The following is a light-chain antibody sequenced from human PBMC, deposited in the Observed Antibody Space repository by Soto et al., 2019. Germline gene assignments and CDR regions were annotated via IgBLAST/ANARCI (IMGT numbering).Light chain of an antibody. CDR2: ANT. CDR3: QSYDSSLSGYV. J-gene: IGLJ1*01. V-gene: IGLV1-40*01. Sequence: HSVLTQPPSVSGAPGQRVTISCTGSSSSIGAGYDVHWYQQLPGTAPKLLIYANTNRPSGVPGRFSGSKSGTSASLAITGLQAEDEADYYCQSYDSSLSGYVFGTGTKATVL. CDR1: SSSIGAGYD.